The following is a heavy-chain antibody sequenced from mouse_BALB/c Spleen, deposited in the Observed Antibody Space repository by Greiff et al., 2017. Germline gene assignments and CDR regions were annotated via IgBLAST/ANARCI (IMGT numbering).Heavy chain of an antibody. CDR2: IWGDGST. J-gene: IGHJ4*01. CDR3: ARDYDYDEGAYYYAMDY. D-gene: IGHD2-4*01. CDR1: GFSLTGYG. V-gene: IGHV2-6-7*01. Sequence: VKLVESGPGLVAPSQSLSITCTVSGFSLTGYGVNWVRQPPGKGLEWLGMIWGDGSTDYNSALKSRLSISKDNSKSQVFLKMNSLQTDDTARYYCARDYDYDEGAYYYAMDYWGQGTSVTVSS.